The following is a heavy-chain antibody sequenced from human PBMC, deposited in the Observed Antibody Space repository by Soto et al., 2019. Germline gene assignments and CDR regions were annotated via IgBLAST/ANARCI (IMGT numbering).Heavy chain of an antibody. CDR1: GYSFTSYW. J-gene: IGHJ5*02. CDR3: ARHVTRYDFWSGYPSGYWFDP. Sequence: GESLKISCKGSGYSFTSYWIGWVRQMPGKGLEWMGIIYPGDSDTRYSPSFQGQVTISADKSISTAYLQWSSLKASDTAMYYCARHVTRYDFWSGYPSGYWFDPWGQGTLVTVSS. CDR2: IYPGDSDT. V-gene: IGHV5-51*01. D-gene: IGHD3-3*01.